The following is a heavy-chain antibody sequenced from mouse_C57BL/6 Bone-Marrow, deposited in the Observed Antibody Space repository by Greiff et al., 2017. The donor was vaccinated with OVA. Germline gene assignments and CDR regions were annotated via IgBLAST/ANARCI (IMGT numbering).Heavy chain of an antibody. CDR2: ISSGGDYI. J-gene: IGHJ2*01. D-gene: IGHD1-1*01. V-gene: IGHV5-9-1*02. CDR1: GFTFSSYA. CDR3: TCTVVATNDY. Sequence: EVQRVESGEGLVKPGGSLKLSCAASGFTFSSYAMSWVRHTPEKRLEWVAYISSGGDYIYYADTVKGRFTISRDNARNTLYLQMSSLKSEDTAMYYWTCTVVATNDYWGQGTTLTVSS.